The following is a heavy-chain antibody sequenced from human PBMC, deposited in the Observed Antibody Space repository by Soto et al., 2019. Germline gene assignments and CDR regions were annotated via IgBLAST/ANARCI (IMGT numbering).Heavy chain of an antibody. V-gene: IGHV3-23*01. CDR1: GFTFKSYA. D-gene: IGHD6-19*01. Sequence: EVQLLESGGGLVQPGGSLRVSCAASGFTFKSYAMCWVRQAPGKGLEWLSCLGGSSGTTYYADSVKGRFTGSRDNSKNTVDLQMNSLRVEDTAVYYCMKRSGQSNGWGAFDIWGQGAMVTVSS. CDR3: MKRSGQSNGWGAFDI. J-gene: IGHJ3*02. CDR2: LGGSSGTT.